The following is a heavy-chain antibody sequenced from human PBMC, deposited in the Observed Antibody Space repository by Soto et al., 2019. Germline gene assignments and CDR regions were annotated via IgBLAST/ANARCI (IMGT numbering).Heavy chain of an antibody. Sequence: EVQLVESGGDLVQPGGSLRLSCAGSGFTITNYAMTWVRQAPGKGLEWVSLLSSDVAATYYAVSVKGRITISRDTSNNTLYLQINSLRDEDTAEYYCATTIIRYFLDNWAHGTPVTVSS. D-gene: IGHD3-9*01. J-gene: IGHJ4*01. CDR2: LSSDVAAT. CDR1: GFTITNYA. V-gene: IGHV3-23*04. CDR3: ATTIIRYFLDN.